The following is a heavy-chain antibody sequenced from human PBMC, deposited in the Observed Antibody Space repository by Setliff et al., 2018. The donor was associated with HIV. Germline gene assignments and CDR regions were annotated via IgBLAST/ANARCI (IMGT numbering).Heavy chain of an antibody. CDR1: GGSFSGDF. CDR3: ARHYQDYVFDN. CDR2: ISYSGNT. J-gene: IGHJ4*02. Sequence: PSETLSLTCAVSGGSFSGDFWTWIRQAPGKGLEWIGHISYSGNTNYNSSLKSRVTISMDTSKNQFSLKLTSVTAADTAVYYCARHYQDYVFDNWGRGTLVTVSS. V-gene: IGHV4-59*01. D-gene: IGHD4-17*01.